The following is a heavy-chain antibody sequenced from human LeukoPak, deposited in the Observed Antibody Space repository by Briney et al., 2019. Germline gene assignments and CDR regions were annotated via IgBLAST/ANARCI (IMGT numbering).Heavy chain of an antibody. CDR3: ARARDYSYVP. V-gene: IGHV4-59*12. CDR2: IYYSGST. CDR1: GGSISSYY. D-gene: IGHD5-18*01. Sequence: KTSETLFLTCTVSGGSISSYYWSWIRQPPGKGLEWIGYIYYSGSTNYNPSLKSRVTISVDTSKNQFSLKLSSVTAADTAVYYCARARDYSYVPWGQGTLVTVSS. J-gene: IGHJ4*02.